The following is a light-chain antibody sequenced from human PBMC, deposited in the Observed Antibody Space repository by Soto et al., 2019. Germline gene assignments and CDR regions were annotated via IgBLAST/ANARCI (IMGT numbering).Light chain of an antibody. J-gene: IGKJ1*01. Sequence: DIQMTQSPSSLSASVGDRVTITCRASQSISRFLNWYQQKPGKAPKLLIYKASSLESGVPSRFSGSGSGTEFTLTISSLQPDDFAAYYCQQYNSYSWTFGQGTKVDI. CDR2: KAS. CDR1: QSISRF. V-gene: IGKV1-5*03. CDR3: QQYNSYSWT.